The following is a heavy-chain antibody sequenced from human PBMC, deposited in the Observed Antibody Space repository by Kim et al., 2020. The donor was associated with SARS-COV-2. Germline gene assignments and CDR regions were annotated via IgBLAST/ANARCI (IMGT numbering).Heavy chain of an antibody. Sequence: GGSLRLSCAASGFTFSSYGMHWVRQAPGKGLEWVAVIWYDGSNKYYADSVKGRFTISRDNSKNTLYLQMNSLRAEDTAVYYCARDPISYCGGDCSVYFQHWGQGTLVTVSS. D-gene: IGHD2-21*02. J-gene: IGHJ1*01. CDR2: IWYDGSNK. CDR3: ARDPISYCGGDCSVYFQH. CDR1: GFTFSSYG. V-gene: IGHV3-33*01.